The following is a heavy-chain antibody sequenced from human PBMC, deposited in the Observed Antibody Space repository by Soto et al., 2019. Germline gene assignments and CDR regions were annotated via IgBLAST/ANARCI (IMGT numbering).Heavy chain of an antibody. CDR2: VSTNDDRT. Sequence: QVQLVQSGPEVKMPGASVKVSCKTSGYIFTAYGLAWLGQAPGQRPEWMGWVSTNDDRTNYAQKFQGRVTMTTDRSTTTTSMELRSLRPDDTAVYYCARELNTESSAYYSFAFWGQGTLVTVSS. V-gene: IGHV1-18*01. D-gene: IGHD3-22*01. CDR3: ARELNTESSAYYSFAF. CDR1: GYIFTAYG. J-gene: IGHJ4*02.